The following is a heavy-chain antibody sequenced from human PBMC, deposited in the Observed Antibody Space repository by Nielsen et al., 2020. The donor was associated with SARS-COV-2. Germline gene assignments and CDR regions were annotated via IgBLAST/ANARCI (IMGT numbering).Heavy chain of an antibody. Sequence: GGSLRLSCEASGFSIYSHWMSWVRQAPGKGLEWVSGINWNGGSTGYADSVKGRFTISRDNAKNSLYLQMNSLRAEDTALYYCAKDNSIYYGSGSELDYWGQGTLVTVSS. J-gene: IGHJ4*02. D-gene: IGHD3-10*01. CDR3: AKDNSIYYGSGSELDY. CDR2: INWNGGST. V-gene: IGHV3-20*04. CDR1: GFSIYSHW.